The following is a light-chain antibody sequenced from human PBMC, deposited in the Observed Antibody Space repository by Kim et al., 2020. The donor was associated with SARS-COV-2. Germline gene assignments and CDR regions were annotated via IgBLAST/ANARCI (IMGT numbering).Light chain of an antibody. CDR1: KLGYKY. CDR3: QAWDSSSPVV. V-gene: IGLV3-1*01. Sequence: VSRGQTATLPHSGSKLGYKYAFWYQQKPGQSPVLVIYQDIKRPSGIPERFSGSNSGNTATLTISGTQAMDEADYHCQAWDSSSPVVFCGGTQLTVL. J-gene: IGLJ2*01. CDR2: QDI.